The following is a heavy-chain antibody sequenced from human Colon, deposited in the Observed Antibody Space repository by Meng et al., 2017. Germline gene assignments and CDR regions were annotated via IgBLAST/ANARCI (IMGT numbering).Heavy chain of an antibody. CDR1: GGSLTDFY. CDR2: INHWGSI. CDR3: ARGGNIVRELAKPFDV. J-gene: IGHJ4*02. Sequence: GSLRLSCTVSGGSLTDFYWSWIRQSPGKGLEWIGEINHWGSINYTPSLRSRVTISLQRSTNQFSLILTSITAADTGVYYCARGGNIVRELAKPFDVWGQGTLVTVPQ. V-gene: IGHV4-34*01. D-gene: IGHD5-24*01.